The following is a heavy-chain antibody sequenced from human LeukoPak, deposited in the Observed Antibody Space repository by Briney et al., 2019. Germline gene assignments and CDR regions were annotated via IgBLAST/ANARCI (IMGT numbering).Heavy chain of an antibody. V-gene: IGHV1-8*02. J-gene: IGHJ5*02. Sequence: AASVKVSCKASGYTFTSYAMHWVRQATGQGLEWMGWMSPNSDNTGYAQKFQGRVTFTRDTSISTAYMELRSLTSEDTAVYYCARDYGGSSGWFDPWGQGTLVTVSS. CDR2: MSPNSDNT. CDR3: ARDYGGSSGWFDP. CDR1: GYTFTSYA. D-gene: IGHD4-23*01.